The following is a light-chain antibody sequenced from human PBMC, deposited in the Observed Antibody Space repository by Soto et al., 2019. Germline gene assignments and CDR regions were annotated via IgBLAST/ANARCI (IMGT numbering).Light chain of an antibody. CDR3: QQYNIFWT. CDR2: AAS. V-gene: IGKV1-12*01. Sequence: DIQMTQSPSSVSASVGDRVTITCRASQGISSWLVWYQQKGGKAPKLLIYAASSLQGGVPSRFSGSGSGTDFTLTISSLQPVDFATYYCQQYNIFWTFGQGTKVDIK. J-gene: IGKJ1*01. CDR1: QGISSW.